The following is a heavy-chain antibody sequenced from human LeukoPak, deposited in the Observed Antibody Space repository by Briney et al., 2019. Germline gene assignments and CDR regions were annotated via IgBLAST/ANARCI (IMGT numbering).Heavy chain of an antibody. CDR2: IYPGDSDT. CDR1: GYSFTNYW. D-gene: IGHD1-26*01. V-gene: IGHV5-51*01. Sequence: GESLKISCKASGYSFTNYWIGWVRQMPGKGLEWMGIIYPGDSDTRYSPSFQGQVTISADKSISTAYLQWSSLKASDSAMYYCARRLVVGAIDYFDYWGQGTLVTVSS. CDR3: ARRLVVGAIDYFDY. J-gene: IGHJ4*02.